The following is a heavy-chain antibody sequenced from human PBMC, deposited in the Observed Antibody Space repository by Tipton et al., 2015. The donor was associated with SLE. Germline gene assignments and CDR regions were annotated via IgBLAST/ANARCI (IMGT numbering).Heavy chain of an antibody. CDR1: GGSISSYY. CDR2: IYYSGST. V-gene: IGHV4-59*08. J-gene: IGHJ4*02. CDR3: ARQYSSSSCFDY. D-gene: IGHD6-6*01. Sequence: LRLSCTVSGGSISSYYWSWIRQPPGKGLEWIGYIYYSGSTNYNPSLKSRVTITVDTSKNQFSLKLSSVTAADTAVYYCARQYSSSSCFDYWGQGTLVTVSS.